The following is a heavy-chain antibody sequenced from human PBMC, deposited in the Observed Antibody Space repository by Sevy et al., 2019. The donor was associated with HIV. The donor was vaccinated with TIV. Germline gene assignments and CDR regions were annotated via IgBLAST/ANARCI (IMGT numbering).Heavy chain of an antibody. Sequence: QLGGSLRLSCAASGFTFDDYAMHWVRQAPGKGLEWVSSINWNSRRIDYADSVKGRFTISRDNAENFLYLQMNSLRVEDTALYYCLKGYKYDSSVYAHLNYFDHWGQGTLVTVSS. D-gene: IGHD3-22*01. J-gene: IGHJ4*02. CDR1: GFTFDDYA. CDR3: LKGYKYDSSVYAHLNYFDH. V-gene: IGHV3-9*01. CDR2: INWNSRRI.